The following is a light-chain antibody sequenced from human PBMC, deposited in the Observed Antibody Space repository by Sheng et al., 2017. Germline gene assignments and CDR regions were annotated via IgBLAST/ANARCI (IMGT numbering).Light chain of an antibody. CDR3: QQYGSSPGT. V-gene: IGKV3-20*01. CDR1: QSVTSNY. CDR2: GAS. J-gene: IGKJ1*01. Sequence: ENVLTQSPGTLSLSPGERVTLSCRASQSVTSNYLAWYQQKPGQPPRLLIYGASNRATGIPDRFSGSGSGTDFTLTISRLEPEDCAVYYCQQYGSSPGTFGQGTKVEIK.